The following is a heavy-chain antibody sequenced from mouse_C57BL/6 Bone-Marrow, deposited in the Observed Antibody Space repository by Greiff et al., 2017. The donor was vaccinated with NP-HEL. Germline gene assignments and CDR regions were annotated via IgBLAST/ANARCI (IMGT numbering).Heavy chain of an antibody. V-gene: IGHV1-69*01. J-gene: IGHJ4*01. D-gene: IGHD2-3*01. CDR3: ARSIGYFYGMDY. Sequence: QVQLQQPGAELVMPGASVKLSCKASGYTFTSYWMHWVKQRPGQGLEWIGEIDPSDSYTNYNQKFKGKSTLTVDKSSSTAYMQLSSLTSEDSAVYYCARSIGYFYGMDYWGQGTAVTVSS. CDR1: GYTFTSYW. CDR2: IDPSDSYT.